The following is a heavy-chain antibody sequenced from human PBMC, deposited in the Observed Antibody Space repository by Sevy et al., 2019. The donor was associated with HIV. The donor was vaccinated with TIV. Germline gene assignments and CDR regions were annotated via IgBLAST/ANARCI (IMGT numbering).Heavy chain of an antibody. CDR3: ARVGYYDSSGYYVDY. D-gene: IGHD3-22*01. J-gene: IGHJ4*02. V-gene: IGHV3-72*01. CDR1: GFTFSDHY. CDR2: TRNKANSYTT. Sequence: GGSLRLSCAASGFTFSDHYMDWLRQAPGKGLEWVGRTRNKANSYTTEYAASVKGRFTISRDDSKNSLYLQMNSLKTEDTAVHYCARVGYYDSSGYYVDYWGQGTLVTVSS.